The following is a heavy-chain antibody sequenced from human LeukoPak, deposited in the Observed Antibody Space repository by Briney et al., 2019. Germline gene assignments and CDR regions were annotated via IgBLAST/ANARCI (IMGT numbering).Heavy chain of an antibody. J-gene: IGHJ6*03. Sequence: GASVKVSCKASGYTFTGYYMHWVRQAPGQGLEWMGWINPNSGGTNYAQKFQGRVTMTRDTSISTAYMELSRLRSDDTAVYYCARTIPNYYYYMDVWGKGTTVTVSS. D-gene: IGHD3-3*01. CDR1: GYTFTGYY. V-gene: IGHV1-2*02. CDR3: ARTIPNYYYYMDV. CDR2: INPNSGGT.